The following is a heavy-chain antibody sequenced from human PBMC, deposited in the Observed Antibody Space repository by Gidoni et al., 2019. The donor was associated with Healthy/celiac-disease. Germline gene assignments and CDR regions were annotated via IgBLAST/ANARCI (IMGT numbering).Heavy chain of an antibody. D-gene: IGHD4-17*01. Sequence: EVQLVQSGAEVKKPREALRISCTCSGYRFTSYWISWVRQMPGKGLDVMGRIAPSDSYTNYSPSFQGHVTISADKSISTAYLQWSSLKASDTAMYYCARQGHDYFLPHWGQGTTVTVSS. V-gene: IGHV5-10-1*03. CDR1: GYRFTSYW. CDR3: ARQGHDYFLPH. J-gene: IGHJ6*02. CDR2: IAPSDSYT.